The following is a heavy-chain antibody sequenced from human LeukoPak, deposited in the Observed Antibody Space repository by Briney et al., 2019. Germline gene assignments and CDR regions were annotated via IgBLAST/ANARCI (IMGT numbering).Heavy chain of an antibody. CDR3: ASDYDFSPYAFDI. V-gene: IGHV3-11*04. CDR1: GFTFSDYY. CDR2: ISSSGSTI. J-gene: IGHJ3*02. Sequence: GGSLRLSCAASGFTFSDYYMSWIRQAPGKGLEWVSYISSSGSTIYYADSVKGRFTISRDNAKNSLYLQMNSLRAEDTAVYYCASDYDFSPYAFDIWGQGTMVTVSS. D-gene: IGHD3-3*01.